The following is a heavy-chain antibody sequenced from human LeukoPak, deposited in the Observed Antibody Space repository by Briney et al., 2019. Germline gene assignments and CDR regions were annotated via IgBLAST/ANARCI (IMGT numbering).Heavy chain of an antibody. D-gene: IGHD4-17*01. Sequence: KPGGSLRLSCAASGFTFSSYAMSWVPQSPGKGLEWFSAISGSGGSTYYADSVKGRFTISRDNSKDTLYLQMNSLRAEDTAVYYCAKQDYGTTTGYDYWGQGTLVTVSS. J-gene: IGHJ4*02. CDR3: AKQDYGTTTGYDY. V-gene: IGHV3-23*01. CDR1: GFTFSSYA. CDR2: ISGSGGST.